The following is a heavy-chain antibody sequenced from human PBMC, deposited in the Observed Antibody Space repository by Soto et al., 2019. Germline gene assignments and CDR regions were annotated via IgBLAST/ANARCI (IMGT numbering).Heavy chain of an antibody. CDR3: ARDSGYGDPFDY. CDR1: GVSIDGNRYY. V-gene: IGHV4-61*01. Sequence: PSETLSLTCPFSGVSIDGNRYYWAWIRQPPGKGLEWIGYIFYSGNTNYNPSLRSRVTISVDTSKNQFSLRLNSVTAADTAVYYCARDSGYGDPFDYWGQGTLVTVSS. J-gene: IGHJ4*02. CDR2: IFYSGNT. D-gene: IGHD4-17*01.